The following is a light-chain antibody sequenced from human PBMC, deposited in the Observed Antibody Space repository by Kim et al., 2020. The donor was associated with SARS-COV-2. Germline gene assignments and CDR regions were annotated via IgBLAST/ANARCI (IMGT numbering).Light chain of an antibody. CDR2: QNS. V-gene: IGLV3-1*01. J-gene: IGLJ2*01. CDR1: KLGDKY. CDR3: QAWDSSVV. Sequence: SYELTQPPSVSVSPGQTASITCSGDKLGDKYACWYQQKPGQSPVLVIYQNSKRPSGIPERFSGSNSENTATLTISGTQAMDEADYYCQAWDSSVVFGGRT.